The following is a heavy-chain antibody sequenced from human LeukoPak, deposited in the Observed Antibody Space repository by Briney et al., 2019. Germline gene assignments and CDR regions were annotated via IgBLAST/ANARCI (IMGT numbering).Heavy chain of an antibody. CDR3: ARESRGMTGSFDY. J-gene: IGHJ4*02. CDR2: IIPIFGTA. Sequence: GASVKVSCKASGGTFSSYAISWVRQSPGQGLEWMGGIIPIFGTANYAQKFQGRVTITADESTSTAYMELSSLRSEDTAVYYCARESRGMTGSFDYWGQGTLVTVSS. V-gene: IGHV1-69*13. CDR1: GGTFSSYA.